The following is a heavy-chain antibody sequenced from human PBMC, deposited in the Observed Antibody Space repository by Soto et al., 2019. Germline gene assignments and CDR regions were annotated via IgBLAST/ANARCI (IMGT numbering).Heavy chain of an antibody. Sequence: QVQLVESGGGVVPPGRSLRLSCAASGFTCNNYGMHWVRQAPGKGLEWVAVISNDGSDKYYADSVKGRLTISRDNSKNTVYLQMNSLRAEDTAVYYCTKDQGIAASHGIDWGKWKMVTVSS. CDR1: GFTCNNYG. V-gene: IGHV3-30*18. D-gene: IGHD6-13*01. CDR3: TKDQGIAASHGID. CDR2: ISNDGSDK. J-gene: IGHJ3*01.